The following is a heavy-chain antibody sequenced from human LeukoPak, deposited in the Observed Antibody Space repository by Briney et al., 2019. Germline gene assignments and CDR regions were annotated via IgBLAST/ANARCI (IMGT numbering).Heavy chain of an antibody. D-gene: IGHD4-17*01. J-gene: IGHJ1*01. V-gene: IGHV1-18*01. Sequence: ASVTVSCKASGYTFSNYGISWVRQAPGQGPEWMGWISGYNGKTNYAQTVQGRVTMTTDTYTSTAYMELRSLRSDDPAVYYCARDDYGDYVSYFLHWGQGTLVIVSS. CDR1: GYTFSNYG. CDR3: ARDDYGDYVSYFLH. CDR2: ISGYNGKT.